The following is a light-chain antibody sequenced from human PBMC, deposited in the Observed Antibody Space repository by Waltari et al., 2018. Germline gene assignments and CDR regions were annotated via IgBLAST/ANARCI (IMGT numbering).Light chain of an antibody. Sequence: DIVMTQSPDSLAVSLGERATINCKSSQSLLYSANNKNYLAWYQQKPGQPPRLLIYWASTRASGVPDRFSGSGSGTDFTLTIRSLQADDVAVYHCQQFYGTPPTFGQGT. J-gene: IGKJ2*01. V-gene: IGKV4-1*01. CDR3: QQFYGTPPT. CDR2: WAS. CDR1: QSLLYSANNKNY.